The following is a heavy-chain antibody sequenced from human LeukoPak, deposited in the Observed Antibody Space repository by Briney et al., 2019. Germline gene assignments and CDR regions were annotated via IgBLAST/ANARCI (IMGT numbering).Heavy chain of an antibody. J-gene: IGHJ4*02. Sequence: SETLSLTCTVSGGSISSSSYYWGWIRQPPGKGLEWIGSIYYSGSTYYNPSLKSRVTISVDTSKNQFSLKLSSVTAADTAVYYCARVFSGQSFDYWGQGTLVTVSS. CDR1: GGSISSSSYY. D-gene: IGHD6-19*01. CDR3: ARVFSGQSFDY. V-gene: IGHV4-39*07. CDR2: IYYSGST.